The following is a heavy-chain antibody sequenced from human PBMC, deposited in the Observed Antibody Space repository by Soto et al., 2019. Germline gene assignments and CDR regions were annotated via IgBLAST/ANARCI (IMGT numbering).Heavy chain of an antibody. CDR2: IKQDGSEK. CDR3: ARVPYSGYDFFDY. Sequence: HPGGSLRLSCAASGFTFSSYWMSWVRQAPGKGLEWVANIKQDGSEKYYVDSVKGRFTISRDNAKNSLYLQMNSLRAEDTAVYYCARVPYSGYDFFDYWGQGTLVTVSS. CDR1: GFTFSSYW. D-gene: IGHD5-12*01. V-gene: IGHV3-7*03. J-gene: IGHJ4*02.